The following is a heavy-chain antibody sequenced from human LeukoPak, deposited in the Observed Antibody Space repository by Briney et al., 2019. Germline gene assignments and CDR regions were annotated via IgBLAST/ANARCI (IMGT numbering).Heavy chain of an antibody. CDR1: GFTFSSSA. CDR2: ISGSGASI. V-gene: IGHV3-23*01. Sequence: GGSLRLSCAASGFTFSSSAMRWVRQAPGKGLEWVSGISGSGASIFYADSVKGRFTISRDNSKNTVYLQMNSLRDEDTAVYYCAKVPSRSYYFEYWGQGTLVTVSS. J-gene: IGHJ4*02. CDR3: AKVPSRSYYFEY. D-gene: IGHD3-16*01.